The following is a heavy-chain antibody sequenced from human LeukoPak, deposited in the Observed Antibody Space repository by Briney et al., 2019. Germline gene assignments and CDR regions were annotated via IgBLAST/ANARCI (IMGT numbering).Heavy chain of an antibody. D-gene: IGHD1-26*01. V-gene: IGHV3-7*01. Sequence: GGSLRLSCAASGSTFSSYWMSWVRQAPGKGLEWVANIKQDGSEKYYVDSVKGRFTISRDNAKNSLYLQMNSLRAEDTAVYYCARDRGSYFVPDAFDIWGQGTMVTVSS. CDR2: IKQDGSEK. CDR3: ARDRGSYFVPDAFDI. J-gene: IGHJ3*02. CDR1: GSTFSSYW.